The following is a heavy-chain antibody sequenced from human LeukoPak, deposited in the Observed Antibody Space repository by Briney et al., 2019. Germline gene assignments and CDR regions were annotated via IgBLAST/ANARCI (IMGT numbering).Heavy chain of an antibody. J-gene: IGHJ4*02. CDR2: ISGSGGST. CDR3: AKTYYYDSSGSVDY. CDR1: GFTVSSNY. Sequence: GGSLRLSCAASGFTVSSNYMSWVRQAPGKGLEWVSAISGSGGSTYYADSVKGRFTISRDNSKNTLYLQMNSLRAEDTAVYYCAKTYYYDSSGSVDYWGQGTLVTVSS. V-gene: IGHV3-23*01. D-gene: IGHD3-22*01.